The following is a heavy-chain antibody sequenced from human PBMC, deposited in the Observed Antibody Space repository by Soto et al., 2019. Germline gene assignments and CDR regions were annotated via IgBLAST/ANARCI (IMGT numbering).Heavy chain of an antibody. D-gene: IGHD3-16*01. V-gene: IGHV3-30*19. CDR3: ARWGTTGGLDV. CDR2: TSYDGTNN. J-gene: IGHJ4*02. Sequence: QVQLVESGGGVVQPGTSLRLSCVGSGFTFRSYVIHWVRQAPGKGLEWVALTSYDGTNNYYGDSVKGRFTISRDNSKNTGDLQMDSLSLEETSLYYCARWGTTGGLDVWGPGTLVSVSS. CDR1: GFTFRSYV.